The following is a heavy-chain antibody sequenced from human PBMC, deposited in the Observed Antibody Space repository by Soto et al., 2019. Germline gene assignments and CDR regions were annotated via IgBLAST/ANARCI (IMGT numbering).Heavy chain of an antibody. Sequence: QVQVVQSGDEVKETGASVRVSCKTSGYSFTAYGISWVRQAPGQGLEWMGWISCYNGKTKYAQKVQGRVTMTTDTYTKTAYMEVRRLRSDDTAIYYCARDAPPPELRFLEWHNYDYNGMAVWGQGATVTVSS. CDR3: ARDAPPPELRFLEWHNYDYNGMAV. CDR1: GYSFTAYG. D-gene: IGHD3-3*01. V-gene: IGHV1-18*01. CDR2: ISCYNGKT. J-gene: IGHJ6*02.